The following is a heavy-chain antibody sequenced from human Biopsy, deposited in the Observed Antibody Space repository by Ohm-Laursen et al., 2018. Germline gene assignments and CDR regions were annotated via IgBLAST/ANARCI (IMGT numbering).Heavy chain of an antibody. CDR2: MNPNSGNT. CDR3: ARGRNPVWFGEDLDY. D-gene: IGHD3-10*01. V-gene: IGHV1-8*01. CDR1: GYTFTSYE. Sequence: ASVKVSCKASGYTFTSYEINWVRQATGQGLEWIGWMNPNSGNTGYAQKFQGRVTMTRDTSISTAYMEVSSLRSEDPAVYYCARGRNPVWFGEDLDYWGRGTPVTVSS. J-gene: IGHJ4*02.